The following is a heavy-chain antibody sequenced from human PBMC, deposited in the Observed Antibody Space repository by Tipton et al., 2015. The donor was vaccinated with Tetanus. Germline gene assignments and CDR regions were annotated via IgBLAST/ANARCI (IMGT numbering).Heavy chain of an antibody. V-gene: IGHV1-45*02. CDR1: GYTLTYRY. CDR3: AACGDTALIIAESDAPNI. D-gene: IGHD5-18*01. CDR2: ITPFNNNT. J-gene: IGHJ3*02. Sequence: QVQLVQSGAEVKKTGSSVKISCKASGYTLTYRYLHWVRQAPGQALEWMGWITPFNNNTNYAQKFQDRVSFTSGRSTSTAYMEVSSLKSANTAMYYCAACGDTALIIAESDAPNICGQGTMVSVSS.